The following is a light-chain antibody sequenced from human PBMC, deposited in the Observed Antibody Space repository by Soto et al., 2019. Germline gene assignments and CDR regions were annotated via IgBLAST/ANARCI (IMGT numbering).Light chain of an antibody. CDR3: QQYGSSPLFT. J-gene: IGKJ2*01. Sequence: EIVVTQSPGTLSLSPGERATLSCRASQSISSSYLAWYQQKPGQAPRLLFYGASIRATGIPDRFSGSGSGTDFTLTTSRLEPEDFAVYYCQQYGSSPLFTFGQGTRVEI. CDR1: QSISSSY. CDR2: GAS. V-gene: IGKV3-20*01.